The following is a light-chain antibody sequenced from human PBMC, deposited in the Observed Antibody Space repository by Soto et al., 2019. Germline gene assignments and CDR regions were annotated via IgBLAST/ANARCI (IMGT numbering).Light chain of an antibody. CDR2: SNN. J-gene: IGLJ3*02. CDR1: SSNIGSNT. V-gene: IGLV1-44*01. CDR3: AALDDSLNGWV. Sequence: QSVLTQPPSASGTPGQRVTISCSGSSSNIGSNTVYWYQQLPGTATKLLIYSNNQRPSVVADRFSGSKSGTSASLAISGLQSEDEGDYYCAALDDSLNGWVFGGGTKLTVL.